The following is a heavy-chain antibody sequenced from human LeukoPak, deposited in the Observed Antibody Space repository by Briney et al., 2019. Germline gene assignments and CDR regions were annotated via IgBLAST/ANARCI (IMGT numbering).Heavy chain of an antibody. J-gene: IGHJ3*02. V-gene: IGHV3-66*01. Sequence: GGSLRLSCAASGFTVSSNYMSWVRQAPGKGLEWVSVIYSGGSTYYADSVKGRFTIPRDNSKNTLYLQMNSLRAEDTAVYYCAGPHTTYDAFDIWGQGTMVTVSS. D-gene: IGHD1-26*01. CDR2: IYSGGST. CDR1: GFTVSSNY. CDR3: AGPHTTYDAFDI.